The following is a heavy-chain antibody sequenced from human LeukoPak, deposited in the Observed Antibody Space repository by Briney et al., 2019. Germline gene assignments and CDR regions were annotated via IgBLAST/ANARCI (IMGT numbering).Heavy chain of an antibody. V-gene: IGHV4-59*12. CDR1: GGSFSGYY. CDR2: IYYSGST. CDR3: ARAGKNSRTYDY. J-gene: IGHJ4*02. Sequence: SETLSLTCAVYGGSFSGYYWSWIRQPPGKGPEWIGYIYYSGSTKYNPSLQSRVSISVDTSNNQFSLKLSSVTAADTAVYYCARAGKNSRTYDYWGQGTLVTVSS. D-gene: IGHD2/OR15-2a*01.